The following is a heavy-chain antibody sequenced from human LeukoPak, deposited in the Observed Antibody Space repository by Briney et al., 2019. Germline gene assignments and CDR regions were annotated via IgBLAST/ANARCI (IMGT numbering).Heavy chain of an antibody. V-gene: IGHV4-30-4*01. CDR2: IYYSGST. D-gene: IGHD2/OR15-2a*01. CDR1: GGSISSGDYY. J-gene: IGHJ6*02. CDR3: SATIVVLTGYYYGMNV. Sequence: SQTLSLTCTVSGGSISSGDYYWSWIRQPPGKGLEWIGYIYYSGSTYYNPSLKSRVTISVDTSKNQFSLKLSSVTAADTAVYCCSATIVVLTGYYYGMNVWGQGTTVTVSS.